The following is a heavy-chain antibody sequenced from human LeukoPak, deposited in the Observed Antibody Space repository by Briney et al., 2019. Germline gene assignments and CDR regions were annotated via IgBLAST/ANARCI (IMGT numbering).Heavy chain of an antibody. J-gene: IGHJ3*02. V-gene: IGHV3-53*01. CDR2: IYSGGST. CDR1: GFTVSSNY. CDR3: AKELIAASGSDAFDI. D-gene: IGHD6-25*01. Sequence: GGSLRLSCAASGFTVSSNYMSWVRQAPGKGLEWVSVIYSGGSTYYADSVKGRFTISRDNSKNTLYLQMNSLRAEDTAIYYCAKELIAASGSDAFDIWGQGTLVTVSS.